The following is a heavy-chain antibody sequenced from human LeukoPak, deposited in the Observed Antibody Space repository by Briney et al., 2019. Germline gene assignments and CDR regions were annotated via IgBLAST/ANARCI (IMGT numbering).Heavy chain of an antibody. V-gene: IGHV1-2*02. J-gene: IGHJ4*02. CDR3: ARDGPELLWFGEPHAPRYYFDY. D-gene: IGHD3-10*01. CDR1: GYTFTGYY. CDR2: INPNSGGT. Sequence: GASVKVSCKASGYTFTGYYMHWVRQAPGQGLEWMGWINPNSGGTNYAQKFQGRVTMTRDTSISTAYMELSRLRSDDTAVYYCARDGPELLWFGEPHAPRYYFDYWGQGTLVTVSS.